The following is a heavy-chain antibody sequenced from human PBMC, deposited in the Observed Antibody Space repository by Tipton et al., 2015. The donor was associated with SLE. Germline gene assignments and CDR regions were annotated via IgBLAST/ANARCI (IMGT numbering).Heavy chain of an antibody. Sequence: GSLRLSCAASGFTFSTHSMNWVRQAPGKGLECVSAISSSGTFIYYTDSVKGRFTVSRDNAQNSLYPQMNSLRAEDTAVYYCAREGDCIGGTCSYPGASWGQGTLVTVSS. J-gene: IGHJ4*02. CDR1: GFTFSTHS. D-gene: IGHD2-15*01. CDR2: ISSSGTFI. CDR3: AREGDCIGGTCSYPGAS. V-gene: IGHV3-21*03.